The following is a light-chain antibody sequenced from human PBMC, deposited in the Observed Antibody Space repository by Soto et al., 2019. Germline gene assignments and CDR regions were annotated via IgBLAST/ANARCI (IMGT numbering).Light chain of an antibody. CDR3: MQALRPPYT. J-gene: IGKJ5*01. CDR1: QSPLHSNGYKY. Sequence: DTVLTQSPFSLPVTPGEPASISCRSSQSPLHSNGYKYLDWYLQKPGQSPQLLIYMSSTRASGVADRFSGSGSGTDFTLRISRVEAEDVGVYYCMQALRPPYTFGQGTRLEIK. CDR2: MSS. V-gene: IGKV2-28*01.